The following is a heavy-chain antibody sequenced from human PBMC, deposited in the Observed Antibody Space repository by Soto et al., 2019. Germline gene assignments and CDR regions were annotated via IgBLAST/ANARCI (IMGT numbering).Heavy chain of an antibody. CDR1: GGSISRGGYY. Sequence: QVQLQESGPGLVKPSQTLSLTCTVSGGSISRGGYYWSWIRQHPGKGLEWIGYIYYSGSTYYNPSLKSRVTISVDTSKNQFSLKLSSVTAADTAVYYCATSTDSIFGYYYGMDVWGQGPTVTVSS. CDR2: IYYSGST. CDR3: ATSTDSIFGYYYGMDV. J-gene: IGHJ6*02. D-gene: IGHD3-3*01. V-gene: IGHV4-31*03.